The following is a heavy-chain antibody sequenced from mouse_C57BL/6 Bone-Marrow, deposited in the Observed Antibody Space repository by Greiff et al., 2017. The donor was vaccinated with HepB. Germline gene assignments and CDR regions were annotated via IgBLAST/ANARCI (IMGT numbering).Heavy chain of an antibody. V-gene: IGHV2-2*01. J-gene: IGHJ1*03. CDR2: IWSGGST. CDR1: GFSLTSYG. Sequence: HVQLQQSGPGLVQPSQSLSITCTVSGFSLTSYGVHWVRQSPGKGLEWLGVIWSGGSTDYNAAFISRLSISKDNSNSQVFFKMNSLQADDTAIYYCASLITTVVGWYFDVWGTGTTVTVSS. CDR3: ASLITTVVGWYFDV. D-gene: IGHD1-1*01.